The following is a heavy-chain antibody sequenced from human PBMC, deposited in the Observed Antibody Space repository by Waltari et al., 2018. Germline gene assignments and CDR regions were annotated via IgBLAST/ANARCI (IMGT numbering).Heavy chain of an antibody. J-gene: IGHJ4*02. V-gene: IGHV4-38-2*02. CDR1: GYSISSGYY. CDR2: IYHSGST. D-gene: IGHD3-10*01. CDR3: ARDRLYGSGSEFDY. Sequence: QVQLQESGPGLVKPSETLSLTCAVSGYSISSGYYWGWIRQPPGKVLEWIGSIYHSGSTYYNPSLKSRVTISVDASKNQFSLKLSSVTAADTAVYYCARDRLYGSGSEFDYWGQGTLVTVSS.